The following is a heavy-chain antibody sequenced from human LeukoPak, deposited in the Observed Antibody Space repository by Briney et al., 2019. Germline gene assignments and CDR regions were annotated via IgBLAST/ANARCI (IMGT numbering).Heavy chain of an antibody. Sequence: GGSLRLSCAASGFTFSSYAMHWVRQAPGKGLEWVAVISYDGSNKYYADSVKGRFTISRDNSKNTLYLQMNSLRAEDTALYYCAKLTSGGSETWGQGTLVTVSS. CDR3: AKLTSGGSET. D-gene: IGHD2-15*01. CDR1: GFTFSSYA. V-gene: IGHV3-30-3*02. CDR2: ISYDGSNK. J-gene: IGHJ5*02.